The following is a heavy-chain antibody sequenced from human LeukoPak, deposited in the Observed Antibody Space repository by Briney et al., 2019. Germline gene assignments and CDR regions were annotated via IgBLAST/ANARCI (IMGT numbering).Heavy chain of an antibody. J-gene: IGHJ4*02. CDR3: SGDEYYYDSNGYLFDY. CDR2: IYTSGST. CDR1: GGSISSYY. V-gene: IGHV4-4*07. Sequence: SEXLSLTCTVSGGSISSYYWSWIRQPAGKGVEGIGRIYTSGSTIYNPSLKSRGTMSVDKSKNQYSLTQNYVTTEDTAVCYFSGDEYYYDSNGYLFDYWGQGTLVTVSS. D-gene: IGHD3-22*01.